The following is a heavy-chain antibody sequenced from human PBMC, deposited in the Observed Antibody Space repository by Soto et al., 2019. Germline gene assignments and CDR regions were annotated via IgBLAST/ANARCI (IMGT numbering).Heavy chain of an antibody. D-gene: IGHD4-17*01. V-gene: IGHV3-23*01. J-gene: IGHJ5*02. Sequence: PGGSLRLSCAASGFTFSSYAMSWVRQAPGKGLEWVSAISGSGGSTYYADSVKGRFTISRDNSKNTLYLQMNSLRAEDTAVYYCVKDHGSLSTDYGDYFDGKLDPWGQGTLVTVSS. CDR2: ISGSGGST. CDR1: GFTFSSYA. CDR3: VKDHGSLSTDYGDYFDGKLDP.